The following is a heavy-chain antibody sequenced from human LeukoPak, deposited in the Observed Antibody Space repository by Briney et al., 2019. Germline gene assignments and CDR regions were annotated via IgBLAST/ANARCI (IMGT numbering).Heavy chain of an antibody. CDR3: ARGYYYDSSGYFPTFDY. J-gene: IGHJ4*02. D-gene: IGHD3-22*01. V-gene: IGHV4-59*01. Sequence: SETLSLTCTVSGGSISSYYWSWIRQPPGKGLEWIGYIYYSGSTNYNPSLKSRVTISVDTSRNQFSLKLSSVTAADTAVYYCARGYYYDSSGYFPTFDYWGQGTLVTVSS. CDR1: GGSISSYY. CDR2: IYYSGST.